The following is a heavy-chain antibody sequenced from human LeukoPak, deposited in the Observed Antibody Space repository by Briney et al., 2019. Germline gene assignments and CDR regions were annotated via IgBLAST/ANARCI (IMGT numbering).Heavy chain of an antibody. CDR2: INPNSGGT. D-gene: IGHD6-19*01. CDR3: ARDMGIAVAGKGDY. CDR1: GYTFTSYY. J-gene: IGHJ4*02. Sequence: ASVKVSCKASGYTFTSYYLHWVRQAPGQGLEWMGWINPNSGGTNYAQKFQGRVTMTRDTSISTAYMELSSLRSEDTAVYYCARDMGIAVAGKGDYWGQGTLVTVSS. V-gene: IGHV1-2*02.